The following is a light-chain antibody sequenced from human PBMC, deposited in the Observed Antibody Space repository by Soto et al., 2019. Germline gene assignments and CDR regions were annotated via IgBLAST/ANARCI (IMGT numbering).Light chain of an antibody. CDR1: QSISSY. CDR2: AAS. J-gene: IGKJ2*01. V-gene: IGKV1-39*01. Sequence: DIQMTQSQSSLSASVGDRVTITCRASQSISSYLNWYQQKPGKAPNLLIYAASSLQSGVPSRFSGSGSGTAFTLTITSLQPEDFATYYCQQYDIWPPYTFGQGTKVEF. CDR3: QQYDIWPPYT.